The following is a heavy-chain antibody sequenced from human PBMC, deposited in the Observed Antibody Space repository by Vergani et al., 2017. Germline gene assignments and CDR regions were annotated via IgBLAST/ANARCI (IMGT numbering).Heavy chain of an antibody. V-gene: IGHV3-33*01. CDR2: IWYDGSNK. CDR1: GFTFSSYG. Sequence: QVQLVESGGGVVQPWRSLRLSCAASGFTFSSYGMHWVRQAPGKGLEWVAVIWYDGSNKYYADSVKGRFTISRDNSKNTLYLQMNSLRAEDTAVYYCARDSEDIVVVPAARSPIYYYYMDVWGKGTTVTVSS. D-gene: IGHD2-2*01. J-gene: IGHJ6*03. CDR3: ARDSEDIVVVPAARSPIYYYYMDV.